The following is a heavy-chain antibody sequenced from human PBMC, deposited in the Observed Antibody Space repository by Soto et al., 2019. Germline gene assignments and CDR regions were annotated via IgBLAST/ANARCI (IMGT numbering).Heavy chain of an antibody. CDR3: AKDQGSSWYEIDY. D-gene: IGHD6-13*01. CDR2: ISGSGGST. V-gene: IGHV3-23*01. J-gene: IGHJ4*02. Sequence: PGGSLRLSCVASGFTFSSYSMTWVRQAPGKGLEWVSTISGSGGSTYYADSVKGRFTISRDNSKNTLYLQMNSLRAEDTAVYYCAKDQGSSWYEIDYWGQGTLVTVSS. CDR1: GFTFSSYS.